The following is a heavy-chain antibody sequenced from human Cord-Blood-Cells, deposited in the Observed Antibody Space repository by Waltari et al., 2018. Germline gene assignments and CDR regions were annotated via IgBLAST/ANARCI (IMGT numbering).Heavy chain of an antibody. CDR2: ISSSSSYI. D-gene: IGHD6-13*01. Sequence: LEWVSSISSSSSYIYYADSVKGRFTISRDNDKNSLYLQMNRLRVEDMAVYYCASRVYVLINDYWGQGTLVTVSS. V-gene: IGHV3-21*01. CDR3: ASRVYVLINDY. J-gene: IGHJ4*02.